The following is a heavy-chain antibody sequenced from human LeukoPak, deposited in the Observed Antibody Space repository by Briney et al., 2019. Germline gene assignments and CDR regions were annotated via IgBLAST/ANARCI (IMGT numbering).Heavy chain of an antibody. D-gene: IGHD4-23*01. CDR1: GFNLSSYW. J-gene: IGHJ4*02. CDR2: INSDGSIT. CDR3: ATAYGGVFDY. V-gene: IGHV3-74*01. Sequence: GGSLRDSRSASGFNLSSYWMYWVRQAPGKGLVWVSRINSDGSITNYADSVKGRFTISRDNAKNTLYLQMNSLRAEDTAVYYCATAYGGVFDYWGQGTLVAVSS.